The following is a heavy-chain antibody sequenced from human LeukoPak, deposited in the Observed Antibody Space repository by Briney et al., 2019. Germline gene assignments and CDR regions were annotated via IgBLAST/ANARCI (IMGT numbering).Heavy chain of an antibody. J-gene: IGHJ4*02. V-gene: IGHV4-34*01. CDR3: ARGKRVGAYDY. CDR1: GGSFSGYY. Sequence: SETLSLTCAVYGGSFSGYYWSWIRQPPGKGLEWIGNIRYSGSTYYRPSLKSRVTISVDTSKNQFSLNLRSVTAADTAVYYCARGKRVGAYDYWGQGTLVTVSS. CDR2: IRYSGST. D-gene: IGHD1-26*01.